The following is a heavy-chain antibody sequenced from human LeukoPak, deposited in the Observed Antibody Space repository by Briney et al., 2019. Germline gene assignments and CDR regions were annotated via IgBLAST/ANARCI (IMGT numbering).Heavy chain of an antibody. CDR1: GGSISSSSYY. CDR3: ASSDIVVVTADPYYYYYMDV. V-gene: IGHV4-39*07. CDR2: IYYSGST. Sequence: PSETLSLTCTVSGGSISSSSYYWGWLRQPPGKGLEWIGSIYYSGSTYYNPSLKSRVTISVDTSKNQFSLKLSSVTAADTAVYYCASSDIVVVTADPYYYYYMDVWGKGTTVTVSS. D-gene: IGHD2-21*02. J-gene: IGHJ6*03.